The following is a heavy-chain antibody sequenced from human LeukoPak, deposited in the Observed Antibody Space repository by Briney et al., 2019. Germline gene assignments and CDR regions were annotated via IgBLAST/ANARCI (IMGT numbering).Heavy chain of an antibody. CDR2: IYYRGSI. Sequence: PSETLSLTCSVSGGSISSYYWSWIRQPPGKGLEWIGYIYYRGSINYNPSLKSRVTISVDTSKNQFSLKVRSVTAADTAVYYCARQWETPLFDYWGRGTLVTVSS. V-gene: IGHV4-59*01. D-gene: IGHD1-26*01. CDR3: ARQWETPLFDY. CDR1: GGSISSYY. J-gene: IGHJ4*02.